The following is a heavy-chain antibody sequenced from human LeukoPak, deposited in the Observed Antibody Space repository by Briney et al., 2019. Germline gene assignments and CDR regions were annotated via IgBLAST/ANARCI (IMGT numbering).Heavy chain of an antibody. CDR3: ARALTYCSTVSCTYFDY. CDR2: IFYSGST. Sequence: SETLSPTCTVSGASISSYYWSWIRQPPGKGLEWIGYIFYSGSTNYNPSLKSRVTISVDTSKNQVSLKLSSVTAADTAVYYCARALTYCSTVSCTYFDYWGQGTLVTVSS. CDR1: GASISSYY. J-gene: IGHJ4*02. V-gene: IGHV4-59*01. D-gene: IGHD2-15*01.